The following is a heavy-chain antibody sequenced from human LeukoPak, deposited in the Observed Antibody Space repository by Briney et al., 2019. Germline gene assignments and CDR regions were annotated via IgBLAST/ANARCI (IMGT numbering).Heavy chain of an antibody. CDR3: QTDIVVVVAATPEYFQH. CDR1: GFTFSSYA. CDR2: ISGSGGST. J-gene: IGHJ1*01. Sequence: PGGSLRLSCAASGFTFSSYAMSWVRQAPGKGLEWVSAISGSGGSTYYADSVKGRSTISRDNSKNTLYLQMNSLRAEDTAVYYCQTDIVVVVAATPEYFQHWGQGTLVTVSS. D-gene: IGHD2-15*01. V-gene: IGHV3-23*01.